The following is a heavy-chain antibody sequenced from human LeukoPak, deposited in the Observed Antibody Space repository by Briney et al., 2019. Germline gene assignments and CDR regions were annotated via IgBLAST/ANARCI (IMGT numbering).Heavy chain of an antibody. Sequence: TGGSLRLSCAASGFTFGSDAMSWVRQAPGKGLEWVSSISDSGSSTYYADSVRGRFTISRDNSKNTLYLQMNSLGAEDTAVYYCAKGHRYCTSGNCNSAVDYWGQGTLVTVSS. CDR2: ISDSGSST. CDR1: GFTFGSDA. V-gene: IGHV3-23*01. CDR3: AKGHRYCTSGNCNSAVDY. J-gene: IGHJ4*02. D-gene: IGHD2-15*01.